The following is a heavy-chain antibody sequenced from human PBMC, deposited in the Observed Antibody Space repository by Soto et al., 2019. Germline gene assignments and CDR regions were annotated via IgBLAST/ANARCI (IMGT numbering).Heavy chain of an antibody. J-gene: IGHJ4*02. V-gene: IGHV1-18*01. Sequence: QVQLVQSGAEVKKPGASVKVSCKASGYTFTSYGISWVRQAPGQGLEWMGWISAYNGNTNYAQKLQGRVTMTTDTATSTAYMERRSLRSDDTAVYYCARAAAYNYGDHHRDDYWGQGTLVTVSS. CDR2: ISAYNGNT. D-gene: IGHD4-17*01. CDR1: GYTFTSYG. CDR3: ARAAAYNYGDHHRDDY.